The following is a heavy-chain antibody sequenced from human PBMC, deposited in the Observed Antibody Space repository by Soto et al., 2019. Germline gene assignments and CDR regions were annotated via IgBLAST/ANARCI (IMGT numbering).Heavy chain of an antibody. CDR3: RFRYSSGYGMDV. J-gene: IGHJ6*02. CDR2: IIPIFGTA. CDR1: GGTFSSYA. Sequence: QVQLVQSGAEVKKPGSSVKVSCKASGGTFSSYAISWVRQAPGQGLEWMGGIIPIFGTANYAQKFQGRVSITADESTSTAYMELSSLRSEDTAVYYCRFRYSSGYGMDVWGQGTTVTVSS. D-gene: IGHD6-25*01. V-gene: IGHV1-69*01.